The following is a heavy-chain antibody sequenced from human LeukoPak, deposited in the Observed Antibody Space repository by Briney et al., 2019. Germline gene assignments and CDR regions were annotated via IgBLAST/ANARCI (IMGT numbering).Heavy chain of an antibody. D-gene: IGHD6-13*01. CDR1: GGTFSSYA. Sequence: SVKVSCKASGGTFSSYAISWVRQAPGQGLEWMGRIIPILGIANYAQKFQGRVTITADKSTSTAYMELSSLRSEDTAVYYCARDPTYSSSPGGMDVWGQGTTVSVSS. CDR3: ARDPTYSSSPGGMDV. CDR2: IIPILGIA. J-gene: IGHJ6*02. V-gene: IGHV1-69*04.